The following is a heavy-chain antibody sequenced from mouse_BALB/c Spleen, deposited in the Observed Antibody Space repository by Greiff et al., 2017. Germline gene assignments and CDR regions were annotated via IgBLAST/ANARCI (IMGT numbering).Heavy chain of an antibody. CDR2: ISYSGST. Sequence: EVKLQESGPGLVKPSQSLSLTCTVTGYSITSDYAWNWIRQFPGNKLEWMGYISYSGSTSYNPSLKSRISITRDTSKNQFFLQLNSVTTEDTATYYCAESTMIYYYAMDYWGQGTSVTVSS. CDR3: AESTMIYYYAMDY. CDR1: GYSITSDYA. V-gene: IGHV3-2*02. J-gene: IGHJ4*01. D-gene: IGHD2-4*01.